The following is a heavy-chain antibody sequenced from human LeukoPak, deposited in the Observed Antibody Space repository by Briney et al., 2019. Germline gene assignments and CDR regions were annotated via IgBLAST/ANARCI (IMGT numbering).Heavy chain of an antibody. D-gene: IGHD1-26*01. CDR2: ISYDGSNK. CDR3: AKNINSGTHYYFDY. Sequence: GGSLRLSCAASGFTFSSYGMHWVRQAPGKGLEWVAVISYDGSNKYYADSVKGRFTISRDNSKNTLYLQMNILSAEDTAVYYCAKNINSGTHYYFDYWGRGTLVTVSS. V-gene: IGHV3-30*18. CDR1: GFTFSSYG. J-gene: IGHJ4*02.